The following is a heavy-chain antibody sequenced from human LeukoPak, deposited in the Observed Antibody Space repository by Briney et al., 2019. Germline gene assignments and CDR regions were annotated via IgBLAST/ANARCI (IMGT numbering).Heavy chain of an antibody. D-gene: IGHD3-3*01. CDR2: IYYSGST. V-gene: IGHV4-59*01. Sequence: SETLSLTCTVSGGSISSYYWSWIRQPPGKGLEWIGYIYYSGSTNYNPSLKSRVTISVDTSKNQFSLKLSSVTAADTAVYYCARVTIFGVVTPIGEAFDIWGQGTMVTVSS. CDR3: ARVTIFGVVTPIGEAFDI. J-gene: IGHJ3*02. CDR1: GGSISSYY.